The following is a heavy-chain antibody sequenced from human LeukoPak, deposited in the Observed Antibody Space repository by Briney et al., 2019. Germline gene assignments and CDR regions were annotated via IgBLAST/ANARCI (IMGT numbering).Heavy chain of an antibody. CDR2: IIPIFGTA. CDR3: ARFFSDYDVY. V-gene: IGHV1-69*08. CDR1: GDTFSSYT. J-gene: IGHJ4*02. Sequence: GASVKVSCKASGDTFSSYTISWVRQAPGQGLEWMGRIIPIFGTANYAQKFQGRVTITADKSTSTAYMELSSLRSEDTAVYYCARFFSDYDVYWGQGTLVTVSP. D-gene: IGHD5-12*01.